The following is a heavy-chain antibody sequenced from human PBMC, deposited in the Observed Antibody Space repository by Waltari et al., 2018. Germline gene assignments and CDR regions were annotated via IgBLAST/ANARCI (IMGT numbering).Heavy chain of an antibody. CDR1: GASVTSDKSH. CDR3: ARDHIADRFDWLFNYGYFDV. V-gene: IGHV4-61*02. Sequence: QVQLQESGPGLVQPSQTLSLTCTVSGASVTSDKSHWNWLRQPAGKGLEWLGRVSNTGFTSYNASLKSRVTISLDTATNQISLNLNSVTAADTAVYYCARDHIADRFDWLFNYGYFDVWGRGTLVTVSS. CDR2: VSNTGFT. J-gene: IGHJ2*01. D-gene: IGHD3-9*01.